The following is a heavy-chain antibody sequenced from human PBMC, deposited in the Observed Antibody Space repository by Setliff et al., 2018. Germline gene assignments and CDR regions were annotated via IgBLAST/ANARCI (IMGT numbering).Heavy chain of an antibody. J-gene: IGHJ4*02. D-gene: IGHD2-21*02. Sequence: PSETLSLTCTVSGYSISSGYIWGWIRQPPGKGLEWVGNIGHTGSINYNPSLKSRLTISRDTSKNLVSLKLNSVTATDTAVYYCARDLGHGGDSDYWGQGILVTVSS. CDR1: GYSISSGYI. CDR3: ARDLGHGGDSDY. CDR2: IGHTGSI. V-gene: IGHV4-38-2*02.